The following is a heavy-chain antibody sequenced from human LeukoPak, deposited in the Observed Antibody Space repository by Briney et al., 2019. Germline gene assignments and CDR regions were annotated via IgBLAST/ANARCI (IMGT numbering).Heavy chain of an antibody. CDR1: GGTFSSYG. V-gene: IGHV1-69*06. CDR2: IIPFFGTS. CDR3: ARDQPRQTMIRRLANTWFDP. J-gene: IGHJ5*02. D-gene: IGHD3-10*01. Sequence: GASVKVSCKASGGTFSSYGSSWVRQAPGQGLEWMGRIIPFFGTSNYAQKFRGRVTITADRSASTAYMEMSSLRFDDTSVYYCARDQPRQTMIRRLANTWFDPWGQGTLVTVSS.